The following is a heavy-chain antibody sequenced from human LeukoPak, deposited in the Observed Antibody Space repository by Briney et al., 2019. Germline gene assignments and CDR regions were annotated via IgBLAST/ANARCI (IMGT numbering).Heavy chain of an antibody. Sequence: ASVKVSCKASGYTFTSYDINWVRQATGQGREWMGWMNPNSGNTGYAQKFQGRATMTRNTSISTAYMELSSLRSEDTAVYYCARGSRYGSGSYCGYWGQGTLVTVSS. D-gene: IGHD3-10*01. CDR2: MNPNSGNT. J-gene: IGHJ4*02. CDR1: GYTFTSYD. V-gene: IGHV1-8*01. CDR3: ARGSRYGSGSYCGY.